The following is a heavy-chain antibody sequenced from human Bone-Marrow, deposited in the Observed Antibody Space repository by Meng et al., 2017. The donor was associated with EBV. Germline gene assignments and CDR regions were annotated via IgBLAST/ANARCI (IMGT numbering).Heavy chain of an antibody. CDR2: LLPILGAP. V-gene: IGHV1-69*01. D-gene: IGHD3-10*01. J-gene: IGHJ4*02. Sequence: QGEGVRAGLEVKWPVSAGKVSCKTSGGASSRLAISWVRQAPGQGLEWMGGLLPILGAPNYAETFQDRVTITADESTSTAYMELSSLTSEDTAVYYCARESGRGYTPDYWGQGTLVTVSS. CDR1: GGASSRLA. CDR3: ARESGRGYTPDY.